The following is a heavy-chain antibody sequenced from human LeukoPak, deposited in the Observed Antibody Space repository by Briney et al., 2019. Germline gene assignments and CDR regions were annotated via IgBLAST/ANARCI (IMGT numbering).Heavy chain of an antibody. CDR3: AKSRAPTADPDAFDI. J-gene: IGHJ3*02. CDR1: GFTFSGSA. Sequence: GGSLRLSCAASGFTFSGSAMHWVRQASGKGLEWVGRIRSKANSYATAYAASVKGRFTISRDDLKNTAYLQMNSLKTEDTAVYYCAKSRAPTADPDAFDIWGQGTMVTVSS. V-gene: IGHV3-73*01. D-gene: IGHD1-14*01. CDR2: IRSKANSYAT.